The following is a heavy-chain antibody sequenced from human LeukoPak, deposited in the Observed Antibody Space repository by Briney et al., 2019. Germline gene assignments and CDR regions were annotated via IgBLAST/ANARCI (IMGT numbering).Heavy chain of an antibody. CDR1: GFTFSSYA. D-gene: IGHD4-23*01. CDR3: ANIEAYGGNWSY. J-gene: IGHJ4*02. Sequence: AGGSPRLSCAASGFTFSSYAMSWVRQAPGKGLEWVSAISGSGGSTYYADSVKGRFTISRDNSKNTLYLQMNSLRAEDTAVYYCANIEAYGGNWSYWGQGTLVTVSS. CDR2: ISGSGGST. V-gene: IGHV3-23*01.